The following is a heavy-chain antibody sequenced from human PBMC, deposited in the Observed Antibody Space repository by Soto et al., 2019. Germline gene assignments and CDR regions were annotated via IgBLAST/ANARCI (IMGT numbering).Heavy chain of an antibody. Sequence: EVQLLESGGGLVQPGGSLRLSCAASGFTFSSYAMSWVRQAPGKGLEWVSAISGSGGSTYYADSVKGRFTISRDNSKNTLYLQMNSLRAEDTAVYYCASYMVRGVINLDYWGQGTLVTVSS. J-gene: IGHJ4*02. CDR3: ASYMVRGVINLDY. CDR2: ISGSGGST. CDR1: GFTFSSYA. D-gene: IGHD3-10*01. V-gene: IGHV3-23*01.